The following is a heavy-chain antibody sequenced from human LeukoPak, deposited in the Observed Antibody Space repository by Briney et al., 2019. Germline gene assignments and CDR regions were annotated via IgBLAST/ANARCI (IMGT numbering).Heavy chain of an antibody. Sequence: PSETLSLICTVSGGSISTYYWSWIRQPPGKALEWIGYIYYSGSTKYNPSLKSRVTISVDTSKNQFSLKLSSVTAADTAVYYCARGRDGYSSDAFDIWGQGTMVTVSS. CDR2: IYYSGST. D-gene: IGHD5-24*01. CDR1: GGSISTYY. V-gene: IGHV4-59*01. CDR3: ARGRDGYSSDAFDI. J-gene: IGHJ3*02.